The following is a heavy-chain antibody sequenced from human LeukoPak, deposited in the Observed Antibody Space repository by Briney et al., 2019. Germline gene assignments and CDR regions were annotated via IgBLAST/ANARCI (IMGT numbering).Heavy chain of an antibody. D-gene: IGHD6-19*01. CDR3: ARALTGIAVANDY. CDR1: GFTFSSYW. Sequence: GGSLRLSCADSGFTFSSYWMSWVRQAPGKGLEWVANIKQDGSEKYYVDSVKGRFTISRDNAKNSLYLQMNSLRAEDTAVYYCARALTGIAVANDYWGQGTLVTVSS. CDR2: IKQDGSEK. J-gene: IGHJ4*02. V-gene: IGHV3-7*01.